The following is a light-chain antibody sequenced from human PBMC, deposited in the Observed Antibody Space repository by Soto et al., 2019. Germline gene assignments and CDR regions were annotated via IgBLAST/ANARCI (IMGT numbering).Light chain of an antibody. V-gene: IGKV3-15*01. CDR1: QSVSSSY. Sequence: EIVMTQSPATLSVSPGERATLSCRASQSVSSSYLAWYQQKPGQAPRLLIYGASTRATGIPARFSGSGSGTEFTLTISSLQSEDFAVYYCQQYNNWPPWTFGQGT. CDR2: GAS. J-gene: IGKJ1*01. CDR3: QQYNNWPPWT.